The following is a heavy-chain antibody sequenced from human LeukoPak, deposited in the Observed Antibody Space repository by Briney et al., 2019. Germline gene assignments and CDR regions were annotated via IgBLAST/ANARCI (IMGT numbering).Heavy chain of an antibody. CDR2: IYSSGSPT. J-gene: IGHJ4*02. CDR3: ARPTFSFDSSGYFDY. V-gene: IGHV3-48*02. Sequence: GGSLRLSCAASGFTFSSYHMNWVRQAPGKGLEWVSYIYSSGSPTHYADSVQGRFTISRVNANTSLYLQMTSLRDEDTAVYYCARPTFSFDSSGYFDYWGQGTLVTVSS. CDR1: GFTFSSYH. D-gene: IGHD3-22*01.